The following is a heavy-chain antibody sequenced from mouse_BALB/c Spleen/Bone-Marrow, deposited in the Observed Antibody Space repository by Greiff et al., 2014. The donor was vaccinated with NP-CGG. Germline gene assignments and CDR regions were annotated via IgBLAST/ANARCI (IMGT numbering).Heavy chain of an antibody. CDR3: TRLGAPYAMDY. CDR2: IYPGSGST. V-gene: IGHV1S22*01. J-gene: IGHJ4*01. Sequence: KQSGSELVRPGASVKLSCKASGYTFTSYWMHWVKQRPGQGLEWIGNIYPGSGSTNYDEKFKSKATLTVDTSSSTAYMQLSSLTSEDSAVYDCTRLGAPYAMDYWGQGTSVTVSS. CDR1: GYTFTSYW.